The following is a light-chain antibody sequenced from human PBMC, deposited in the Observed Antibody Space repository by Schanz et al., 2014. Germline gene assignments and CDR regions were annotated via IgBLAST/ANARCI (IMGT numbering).Light chain of an antibody. J-gene: IGLJ3*02. CDR1: SSDVGGYNY. CDR3: VLYMGSGIQV. CDR2: DVS. Sequence: QSALTQPASVSGSPGQSITISCTGTSSDVGGYNYVSWYQHHPGKAPKLMIYDVSNRPSGVSDRFSGSILGNKAALTITGAQAEDECDYYCVLYMGSGIQVFGGGTKLTVL. V-gene: IGLV2-14*03.